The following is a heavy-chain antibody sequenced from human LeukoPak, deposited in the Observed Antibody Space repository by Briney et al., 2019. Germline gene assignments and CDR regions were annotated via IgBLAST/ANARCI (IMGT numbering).Heavy chain of an antibody. Sequence: PSETLSLTCAVYGGSFSGYYWSWIRQPPGKGLEWIGEINHSGSTNYNPSLKSRVTISVDTSENQFSLKLSSVTAADTAVYYCARGTTIFGVVSPNQDYWGQGTLVTVSS. CDR1: GGSFSGYY. CDR3: ARGTTIFGVVSPNQDY. V-gene: IGHV4-34*01. J-gene: IGHJ4*02. CDR2: INHSGST. D-gene: IGHD3-3*01.